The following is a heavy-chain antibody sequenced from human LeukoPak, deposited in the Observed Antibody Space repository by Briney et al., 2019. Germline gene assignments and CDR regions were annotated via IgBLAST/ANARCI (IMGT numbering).Heavy chain of an antibody. V-gene: IGHV4-39*07. CDR3: ARGSYCSSTSCYAGGWFDP. CDR1: GGSISSSSYY. D-gene: IGHD2-2*01. Sequence: SETLSLTCTVSGGSISSSSYYWVWIRQPPGKGLEWIGEINHSGSTNYNPSLKSRVTISVDTSKNQFSLKLSSVTAADTAVYYCARGSYCSSTSCYAGGWFDPWGQGTLVTVSS. CDR2: INHSGST. J-gene: IGHJ5*02.